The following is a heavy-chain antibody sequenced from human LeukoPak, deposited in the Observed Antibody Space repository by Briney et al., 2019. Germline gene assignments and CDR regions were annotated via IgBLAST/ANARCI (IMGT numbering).Heavy chain of an antibody. CDR1: GFTFSSYE. CDR2: ISSSGSTI. Sequence: GGSLRLSCAASGFTFSSYEMNWVRQAPGKGLEWVSYISSSGSTIYYADSVKGRFIISRDNAKNSLFLQMNSLRVEDTAIYYCARDRGGYDLWSGYYSNYFDPWGQGTLVTVSS. V-gene: IGHV3-48*03. D-gene: IGHD3-3*01. J-gene: IGHJ5*02. CDR3: ARDRGGYDLWSGYYSNYFDP.